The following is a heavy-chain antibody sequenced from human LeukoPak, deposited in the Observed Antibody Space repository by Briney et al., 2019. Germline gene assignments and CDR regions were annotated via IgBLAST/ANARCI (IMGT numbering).Heavy chain of an antibody. CDR2: IYSGGST. CDR3: ARLEYSSTGNY. V-gene: IGHV3-66*02. CDR1: GFTVSSNY. Sequence: HPGGSLRLSCAASGFTVSSNYMSWVRQAPGKGLEWVSVIYSGGSTYYADSVKGRFTISRDNSKNTLYLQMNSLRAEDTAVYYCARLEYSSTGNYWGQGTLVTVPS. D-gene: IGHD6-6*01. J-gene: IGHJ4*02.